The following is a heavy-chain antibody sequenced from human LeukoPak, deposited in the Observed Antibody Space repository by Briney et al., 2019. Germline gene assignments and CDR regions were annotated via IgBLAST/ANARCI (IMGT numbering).Heavy chain of an antibody. CDR3: ARGPVGGATYYDGDAFDI. CDR1: NGYISNSNFY. V-gene: IGHV4-39*01. CDR2: IFYDGSS. D-gene: IGHD1-26*01. Sequence: PSETLSLTCTVSNGYISNSNFYWGWIRQPPGKGLEWIGSIFYDGSSDYNPSLKSRVTISVDTSKNQFSLRVNSVTAADTAVYFCARGPVGGATYYDGDAFDIWGQGTMVTVSS. J-gene: IGHJ3*02.